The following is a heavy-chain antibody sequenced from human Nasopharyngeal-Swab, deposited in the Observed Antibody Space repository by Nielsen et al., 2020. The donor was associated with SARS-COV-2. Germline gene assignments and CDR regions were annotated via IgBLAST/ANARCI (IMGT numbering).Heavy chain of an antibody. V-gene: IGHV3-21*01. D-gene: IGHD1-26*01. CDR3: ARDLSWELTPFGRFDY. Sequence: GGSLRLSCAASGFTFSSYSMNWVRQAPGKGLEWVSSISSSSSYIYYAASVKGRFTISRDNAKNSLYLQMNSLRAEDTAVYYCARDLSWELTPFGRFDYWGQGTLVTVSS. CDR2: ISSSSSYI. J-gene: IGHJ4*02. CDR1: GFTFSSYS.